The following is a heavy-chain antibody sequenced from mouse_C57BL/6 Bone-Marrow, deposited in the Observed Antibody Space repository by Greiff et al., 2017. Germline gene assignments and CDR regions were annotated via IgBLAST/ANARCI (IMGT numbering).Heavy chain of an antibody. J-gene: IGHJ3*01. CDR2: ILPGSGST. D-gene: IGHD1-1*01. CDR3: ARNNYYGSSPFAY. Sequence: QVQLKQSGAELVRPGASVTLSCKASGYTFTDYEMHWVKQRPGHGLEWIGEILPGSGSTNYNEKFKGKATFTADTSSNTAYMQLSSLTTEDSAIYYCARNNYYGSSPFAYWGQGTLVTVSA. V-gene: IGHV1-9*01. CDR1: GYTFTDYE.